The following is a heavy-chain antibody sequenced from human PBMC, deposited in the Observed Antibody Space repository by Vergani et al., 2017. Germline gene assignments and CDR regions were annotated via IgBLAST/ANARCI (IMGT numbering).Heavy chain of an antibody. CDR2: ISAYNGNT. V-gene: IGHV1-18*04. D-gene: IGHD3-22*01. CDR1: GYTFTGYY. J-gene: IGHJ4*02. CDR3: ARDMPSMEGWLLDY. Sequence: QVQLVQSGAEVKKPGASVKVSCKASGYTFTGYYMHWVRQAPGQGLEWMGWISAYNGNTNYAQKLQGRVTMTTDTSTSTAYMELRSLRSDDTAVYYCARDMPSMEGWLLDYWGQGTLVTVSS.